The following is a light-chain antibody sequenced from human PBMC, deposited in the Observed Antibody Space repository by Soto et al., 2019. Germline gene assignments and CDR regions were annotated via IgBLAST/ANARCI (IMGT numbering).Light chain of an antibody. CDR3: MQALQRGT. CDR1: QSLLHSNGYNY. J-gene: IGKJ1*01. Sequence: DIVMTQPPLSLPVTPGEPASISCRSSQSLLHSNGYNYLDWYLQKPGQSPQLLIYLGSNRASGGPARFSGSGSGTDFTLKISRVEAEDVGVYYCMQALQRGTFGQGTKVEIK. V-gene: IGKV2-28*01. CDR2: LGS.